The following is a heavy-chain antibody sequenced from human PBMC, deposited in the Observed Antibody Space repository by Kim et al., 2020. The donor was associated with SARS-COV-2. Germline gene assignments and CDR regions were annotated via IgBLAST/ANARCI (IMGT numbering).Heavy chain of an antibody. Sequence: ASVKVSCKASGYTFTGYYMHWVRQAPGQGLEWMGWINPNSGGTNYAQKFQGRVTMTRDTSISTAYMELSRLRSDDTAVYYCARLHQLYYDFWSGYSHFDYWGQGTLVTVSS. D-gene: IGHD3-3*01. CDR1: GYTFTGYY. CDR3: ARLHQLYYDFWSGYSHFDY. CDR2: INPNSGGT. J-gene: IGHJ4*02. V-gene: IGHV1-2*02.